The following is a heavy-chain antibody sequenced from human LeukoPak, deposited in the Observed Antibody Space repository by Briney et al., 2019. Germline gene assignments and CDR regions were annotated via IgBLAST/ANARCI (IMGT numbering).Heavy chain of an antibody. Sequence: GASVKVSCKASGYTFTGYYMHWLRQAPGQGLEWMGWINPNSGGTNYAQKFQGRVTMTRDTSISTAYMELSRLRSDDTAVYYCARGTYCTNGVCYLGYWGQGTLVTVSS. CDR3: ARGTYCTNGVCYLGY. CDR2: INPNSGGT. V-gene: IGHV1-2*02. D-gene: IGHD2-8*01. J-gene: IGHJ4*02. CDR1: GYTFTGYY.